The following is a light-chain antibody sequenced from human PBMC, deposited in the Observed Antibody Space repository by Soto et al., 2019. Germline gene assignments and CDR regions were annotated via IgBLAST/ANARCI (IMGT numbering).Light chain of an antibody. J-gene: IGKJ1*01. V-gene: IGKV3-11*01. CDR3: QQRGNWPPWT. CDR2: DVS. CDR1: QSVSSN. Sequence: EIVLTQSPAILSLSPGERATLSCRASQSVSSNLAWYQQIPGQAPRLLVYDVSNRATDIPARFSGSGSGTDFTLTISSLESEDFAVYYCQQRGNWPPWTFGQGTKLEIK.